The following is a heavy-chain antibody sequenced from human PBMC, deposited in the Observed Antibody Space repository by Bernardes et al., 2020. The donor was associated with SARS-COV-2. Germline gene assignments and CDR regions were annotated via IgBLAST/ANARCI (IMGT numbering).Heavy chain of an antibody. CDR2: VYNSGTT. J-gene: IGHJ3*02. CDR3: ARDTPGSGTYYTSCAFDI. Sequence: SEPLSLTCTVSGDSISSGTHYWSWILQPAGKGLEWIGRVYNSGTTNYNPSLKSRVTISLNTSKNQFSLKLSSVTAADTAVYYCARDTPGSGTYYTSCAFDIWGQGTIVTVSS. D-gene: IGHD3-10*01. V-gene: IGHV4-61*02. CDR1: GDSISSGTHY.